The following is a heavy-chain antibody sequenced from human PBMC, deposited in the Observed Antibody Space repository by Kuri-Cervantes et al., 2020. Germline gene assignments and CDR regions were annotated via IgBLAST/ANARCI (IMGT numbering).Heavy chain of an antibody. CDR3: ARPDVDTASGFTGGRFDY. J-gene: IGHJ4*02. V-gene: IGHV1-46*01. Sequence: GGSLRLSCKASGYTFTSYYMHWVRQAPGQGLEWMGIINPSGGSTSYAQKFQGRVTMTRDTSTSTVYMELSSLRSEDTAVHYCARPDVDTASGFTGGRFDYWGQGTLVTVSS. CDR1: GYTFTSYY. D-gene: IGHD5-18*01. CDR2: INPSGGST.